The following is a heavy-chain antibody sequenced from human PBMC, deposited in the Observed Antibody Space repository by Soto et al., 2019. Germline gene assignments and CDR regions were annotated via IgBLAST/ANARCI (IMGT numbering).Heavy chain of an antibody. V-gene: IGHV1-58*01. Sequence: SVKVSCKASGFTFTSSAVQWVRQARGQRLEWIGWIVVGSGNTNYAQKFQERVTITRDMSTSTAYMELSSLRSEDTAVYYCAAKGDYDILTGPPNWFDPWGQGTLVTVSS. CDR3: AAKGDYDILTGPPNWFDP. CDR1: GFTFTSSA. D-gene: IGHD3-9*01. J-gene: IGHJ5*02. CDR2: IVVGSGNT.